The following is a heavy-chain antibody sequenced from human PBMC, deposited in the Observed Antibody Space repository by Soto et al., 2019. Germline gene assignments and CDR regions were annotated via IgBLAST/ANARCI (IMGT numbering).Heavy chain of an antibody. D-gene: IGHD1-26*01. Sequence: ASVKVSCKASGYTFTSYAMHWVRQAPGQRLEWMGWINAGNGNTKYSQKFQGRVTITRDTSASTAYMELSSLRSEDTAVYYCARDYRLRGPTPPPYWGQGTLVTVSS. CDR2: INAGNGNT. J-gene: IGHJ4*02. CDR3: ARDYRLRGPTPPPY. CDR1: GYTFTSYA. V-gene: IGHV1-3*01.